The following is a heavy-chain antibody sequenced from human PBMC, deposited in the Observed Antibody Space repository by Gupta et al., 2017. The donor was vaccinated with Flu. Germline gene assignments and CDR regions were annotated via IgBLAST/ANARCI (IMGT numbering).Heavy chain of an antibody. Sequence: EVQLVESGGGLVQPGGSLRLSCAASGFTFSSYDMHWVRQATGKGLEWVSAIGTAGDTYYPGSVKGRFTISRENAKNSLYLQMNSLRAGDTAVYYCARGKLLHYYETRFGWYFDLWGRGTLVAVSS. J-gene: IGHJ2*01. CDR2: IGTAGDT. CDR1: GFTFSSYD. CDR3: ARGKLLHYYETRFGWYFDL. D-gene: IGHD3-22*01. V-gene: IGHV3-13*04.